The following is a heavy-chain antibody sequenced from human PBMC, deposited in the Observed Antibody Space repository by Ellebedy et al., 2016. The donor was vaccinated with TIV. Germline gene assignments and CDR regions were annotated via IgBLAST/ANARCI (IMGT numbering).Heavy chain of an antibody. J-gene: IGHJ6*02. Sequence: GGSLRLSCAASGFTFSSYEMNWVRQAPGKGLEWVSYISSSGGGIYYADSVKGRFTISRDNAKNSLYLQMNSLRAEDTAVYYCAKQALDGYGDSYYYYGMDVWGQGTTVTVSS. CDR1: GFTFSSYE. CDR2: ISSSGGGI. V-gene: IGHV3-48*03. D-gene: IGHD5-24*01. CDR3: AKQALDGYGDSYYYYGMDV.